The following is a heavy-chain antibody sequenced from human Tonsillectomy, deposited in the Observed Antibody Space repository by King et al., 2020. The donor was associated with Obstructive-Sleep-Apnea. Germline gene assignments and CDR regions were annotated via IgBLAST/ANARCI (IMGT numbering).Heavy chain of an antibody. D-gene: IGHD1-26*01. CDR1: GGSISSRNYY. Sequence: QLQESGPGLVKPSETLSLTCTVSGGSISSRNYYWGWIRQPPGKGLEWIGSAYYSGSTHYNPSLKSRVIISVDTSKNQFSLELNFVAAADTAVYYCAGDDSGSFEEYFQHWGQGTLVTVSS. J-gene: IGHJ1*01. CDR2: AYYSGST. CDR3: AGDDSGSFEEYFQH. V-gene: IGHV4-39*07.